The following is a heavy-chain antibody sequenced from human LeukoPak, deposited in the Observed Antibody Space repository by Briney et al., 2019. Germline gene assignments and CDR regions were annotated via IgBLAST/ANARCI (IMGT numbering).Heavy chain of an antibody. CDR2: ITGSGGNT. Sequence: GGSLRLSCVASVFTFSHYAMSWVRQAPGKGLEWVSAITGSGGNTYYADSVRGRFTISRDNSKNTVFLQMNSLRAEDTAVYYCAKWGDYDVLTGYYVSDYWGQGTLVTVSS. CDR1: VFTFSHYA. D-gene: IGHD3-9*01. J-gene: IGHJ4*02. V-gene: IGHV3-23*01. CDR3: AKWGDYDVLTGYYVSDY.